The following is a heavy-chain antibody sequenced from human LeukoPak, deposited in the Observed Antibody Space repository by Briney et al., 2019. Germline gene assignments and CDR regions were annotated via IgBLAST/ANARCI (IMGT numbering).Heavy chain of an antibody. V-gene: IGHV4-59*01. D-gene: IGHD3-10*01. Sequence: SKTLSLTCTVSGGSISSYYWSWIRQPPGKGLEWIGYIYYSGSTNYNPSLKSRVTISVDTSKNQFSLKLSSVTAADTAVYYCARSILWFGESYSYFDPWGQGTLVTVSS. CDR2: IYYSGST. CDR3: ARSILWFGESYSYFDP. CDR1: GGSISSYY. J-gene: IGHJ5*02.